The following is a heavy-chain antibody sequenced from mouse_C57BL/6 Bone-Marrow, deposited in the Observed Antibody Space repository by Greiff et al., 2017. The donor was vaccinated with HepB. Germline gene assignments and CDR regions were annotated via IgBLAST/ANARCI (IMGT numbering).Heavy chain of an antibody. V-gene: IGHV1-50*01. CDR2: IDPSDSYT. CDR3: ARGYGFWFAY. J-gene: IGHJ3*01. CDR1: GYTFTSYW. Sequence: QVQLQQSGAELVKPGASVKLSCKASGYTFTSYWMQWVKQRPGQGLEWIGEIDPSDSYTNYNQKFKGKATLTVDTSSSTAYMQLSSLTSEDSAVYYCARGYGFWFAYWGQGTLVTVSA. D-gene: IGHD2-2*01.